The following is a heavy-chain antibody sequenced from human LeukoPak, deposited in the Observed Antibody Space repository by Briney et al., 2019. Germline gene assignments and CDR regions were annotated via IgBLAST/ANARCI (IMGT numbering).Heavy chain of an antibody. CDR2: ISWNSGSI. CDR3: AKDSITMVRGVRTPYFDY. J-gene: IGHJ4*02. CDR1: GFTVSSNY. Sequence: GGSLRLSCAASGFTVSSNYMSWVRQAPGKGLECVSGISWNSGSIGYADSVKGRFTISRDNAKNSLYLQMNSLRAEDTALYYCAKDSITMVRGVRTPYFDYWGQGTLVTVSS. D-gene: IGHD3-10*01. V-gene: IGHV3-9*01.